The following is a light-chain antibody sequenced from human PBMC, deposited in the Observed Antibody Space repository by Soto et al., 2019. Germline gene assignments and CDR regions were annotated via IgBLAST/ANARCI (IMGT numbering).Light chain of an antibody. CDR3: SSYTSSSTYV. V-gene: IGLV2-14*01. CDR2: DVS. CDR1: SSDVGAYNY. J-gene: IGLJ1*01. Sequence: QSVLTQPASVSGSPGQSITISCTGTSSDVGAYNYVSWHQQHPGKAPKLMIYDVSNRPPGVSNRFSGSKSGNTASLTISGLQAEDEADYYCSSYTSSSTYVFGTGTKVTVL.